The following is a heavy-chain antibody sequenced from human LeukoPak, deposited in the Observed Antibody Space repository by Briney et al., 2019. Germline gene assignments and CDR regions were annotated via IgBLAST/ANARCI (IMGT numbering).Heavy chain of an antibody. V-gene: IGHV3-21*01. J-gene: IGHJ4*02. CDR1: GFTFSSYS. CDR3: ARPYYDSSGPSPGY. D-gene: IGHD3-22*01. Sequence: GGSLRLSCAASGFTFSSYSMYWVRQASGKGLEWVSSISSTSDYIYYADSVKGRFTISRDNARNSLYLQMNSLRAEDTAMYYCARPYYDSSGPSPGYWGQGTLVAVSS. CDR2: ISSTSDYI.